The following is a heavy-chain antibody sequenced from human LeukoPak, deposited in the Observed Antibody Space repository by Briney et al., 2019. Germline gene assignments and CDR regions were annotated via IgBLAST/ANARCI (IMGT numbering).Heavy chain of an antibody. D-gene: IGHD5-12*01. Sequence: PGGSLRLSCAASGFAFTNTWMSWVRQAPGKGLEWVGRIKSQADGGTAVYAAPVGGRFTISRDDSKNALYLQLNSLETEDTAVYSTSHFNHWGQGTLVTVSS. CDR3: SHFNH. CDR2: IKSQADGGTA. CDR1: GFAFTNTW. J-gene: IGHJ4*02. V-gene: IGHV3-15*01.